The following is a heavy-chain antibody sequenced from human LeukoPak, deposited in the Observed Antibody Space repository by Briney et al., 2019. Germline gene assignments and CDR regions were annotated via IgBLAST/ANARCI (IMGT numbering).Heavy chain of an antibody. CDR2: ISAYNGNT. V-gene: IGHV1-18*01. J-gene: IGHJ4*02. CDR3: ARDDSATVTTGDFDY. D-gene: IGHD4-17*01. Sequence: GASVKVSCKASGYTFTSYGIIWVRQAPGQGLEWMGWISAYNGNTNSAQKLQGRVTMTTDTSTSTAYMELRSLRSDDTAVYYCARDDSATVTTGDFDYWGQGTLVTVSS. CDR1: GYTFTSYG.